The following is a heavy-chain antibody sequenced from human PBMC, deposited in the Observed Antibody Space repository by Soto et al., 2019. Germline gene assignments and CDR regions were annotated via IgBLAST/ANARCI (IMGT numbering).Heavy chain of an antibody. CDR1: GFTFSGYA. D-gene: IGHD3-9*01. CDR2: ISGDGSNQ. J-gene: IGHJ6*02. V-gene: IGHV3-30-3*01. CDR3: ARDLSARVLTYFTGMDV. Sequence: QVQLVESGGGVVQPGRSLRLSCAASGFTFSGYALHWVRQAPGKGLEWVAVISGDGSNQYYADSVKGRFTISRDNSKNTLYLQMKSLRAEDTAVYYCARDLSARVLTYFTGMDVWGQGTTVTVSS.